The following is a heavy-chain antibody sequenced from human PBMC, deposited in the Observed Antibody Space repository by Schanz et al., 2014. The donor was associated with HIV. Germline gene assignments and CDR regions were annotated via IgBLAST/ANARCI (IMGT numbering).Heavy chain of an antibody. Sequence: VQVLESGGGLVQPGGSLRLSCAASGFTFSSFAMHWVRQAPGKGLEWVTLISYEGSKRYYADSVKGRFTVSRDNTKNTLYLQMNSLTPEDTAVYYCARDAEGSWKWGYFDSGGQGILVTVSP. CDR2: ISYEGSKR. CDR3: ARDAEGSWKWGYFDS. V-gene: IGHV3-30-3*01. J-gene: IGHJ4*02. D-gene: IGHD6-13*01. CDR1: GFTFSSFA.